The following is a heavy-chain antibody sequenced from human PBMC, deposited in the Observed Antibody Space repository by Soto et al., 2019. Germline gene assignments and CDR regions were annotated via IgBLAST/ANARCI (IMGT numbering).Heavy chain of an antibody. D-gene: IGHD2-15*01. V-gene: IGHV3-48*04. Sequence: EVQLVDSGGGLVQPGGSLRLSCAASGFTFSSYGMNWVRQAPGKGLEWVSYISGSSDEIHYADSVKGRFTISRDNAKNSLYLQMNSLRAEDTAVYYCARGVCAGCFGNRFDYWGQGTLVPVSS. CDR2: ISGSSDEI. J-gene: IGHJ4*02. CDR3: ARGVCAGCFGNRFDY. CDR1: GFTFSSYG.